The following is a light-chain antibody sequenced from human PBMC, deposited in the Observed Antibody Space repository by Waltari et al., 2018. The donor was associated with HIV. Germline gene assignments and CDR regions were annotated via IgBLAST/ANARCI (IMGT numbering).Light chain of an antibody. CDR3: AAWDDSLSGRV. CDR1: RSNIESNY. V-gene: IGLV1-47*01. CDR2: SNI. J-gene: IGLJ2*01. Sequence: QSVLTQPPSASGTPGQTVTISCSGSRSNIESNYVYWFQQFTGTAPKLLIYSNIQRPSGVPARFSGSKSDTSASLAISGLRSEDEGIYYCAAWDDSLSGRVFGGGTKLTVL.